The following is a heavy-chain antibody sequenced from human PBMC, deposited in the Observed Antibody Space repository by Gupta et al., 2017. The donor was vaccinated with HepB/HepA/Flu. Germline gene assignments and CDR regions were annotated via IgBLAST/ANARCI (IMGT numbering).Heavy chain of an antibody. CDR2: ISYDGSKK. D-gene: IGHD3-3*01. Sequence: QVQLVEPGGGVVQPGWDLRLSCAAPRTPCSRYGMHWVRQAPGKGLEWVAVISYDGSKKYHADAVKGRFTISRDNSKNTRYLQMNSLRPEDTAVYYCARSYDFWSGYYPYYWGQGILVTVCS. V-gene: IGHV3-30*03. J-gene: IGHJ4*02. CDR1: RTPCSRYG. CDR3: ARSYDFWSGYYPYY.